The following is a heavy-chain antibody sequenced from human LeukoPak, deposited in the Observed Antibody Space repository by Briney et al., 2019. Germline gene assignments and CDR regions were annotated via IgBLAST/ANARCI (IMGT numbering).Heavy chain of an antibody. Sequence: SETLSLTCTVSGGSISSYYWSWIRQPAGKGLEWIGRIYTSGSTNYNPSLKSRVTMSVDTSKNQFSLKLSSVTAADTAVYYCARDVATIFGVVIFHYMDVWGKGTTVTVSS. CDR2: IYTSGST. V-gene: IGHV4-4*07. D-gene: IGHD3-3*01. J-gene: IGHJ6*03. CDR3: ARDVATIFGVVIFHYMDV. CDR1: GGSISSYY.